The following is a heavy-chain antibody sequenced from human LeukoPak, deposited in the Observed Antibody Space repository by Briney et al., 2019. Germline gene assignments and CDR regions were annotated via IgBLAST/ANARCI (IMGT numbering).Heavy chain of an antibody. CDR2: ISWDGGST. Sequence: GGSLRLSCAASGFTFDDYTMHWVRQAPGKGLEWVSLISWDGGSTYYADSVKGRFTISRDNSKNTLYLQMNSLRAEDTALYYCATNVDTSDDYWGQGTLVTVSS. CDR1: GFTFDDYT. J-gene: IGHJ4*02. D-gene: IGHD5-18*01. V-gene: IGHV3-43*01. CDR3: ATNVDTSDDY.